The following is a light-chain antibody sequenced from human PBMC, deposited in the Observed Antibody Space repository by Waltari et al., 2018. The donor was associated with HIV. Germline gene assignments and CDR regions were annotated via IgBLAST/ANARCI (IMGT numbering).Light chain of an antibody. J-gene: IGKJ5*01. V-gene: IGKV1-39*01. Sequence: DIQMAQSPSSLSASIGDRVTITCRASQNITHYLNWYHQRPGKAPRLLIYGAPRLQGVVPSRFRGIGSGTCFTLIITSLQPEDFGTYYTQQSVSAPTFGRGTRVDIK. CDR3: QQSVSAPT. CDR1: QNITHY. CDR2: GAP.